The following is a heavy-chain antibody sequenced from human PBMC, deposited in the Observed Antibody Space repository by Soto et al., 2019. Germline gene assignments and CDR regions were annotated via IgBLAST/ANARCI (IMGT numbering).Heavy chain of an antibody. CDR2: IIPIFGTA. D-gene: IGHD3-22*01. Sequence: QVQLVQSGAEVKKPGSSVKVSCKSSGGTFSTYTLAWVRQAPGQGLEWVGGIIPIFGTANYPQKFKGRVTITADESTSTAYMELSSLRSEDTAVYYCARSQDSSGYWNSCFDPWGQGTLVPVSS. J-gene: IGHJ5*02. CDR3: ARSQDSSGYWNSCFDP. CDR1: GGTFSTYT. V-gene: IGHV1-69*01.